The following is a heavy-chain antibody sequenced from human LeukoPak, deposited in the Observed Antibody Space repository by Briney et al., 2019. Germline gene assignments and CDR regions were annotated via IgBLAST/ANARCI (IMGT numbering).Heavy chain of an antibody. D-gene: IGHD2-21*02. J-gene: IGHJ4*02. V-gene: IGHV3-74*01. CDR1: GFTFSSYW. Sequence: GGSLRLSCAASGFTFSSYWMHWVRQAPGKGLVWVSRINSDGSSTTYADSVKGRFTISRDNAKNTLYVQMNSLRAEDTAVYYCARGLGTPGTADFDYWGQGTLVTVSS. CDR2: INSDGSST. CDR3: ARGLGTPGTADFDY.